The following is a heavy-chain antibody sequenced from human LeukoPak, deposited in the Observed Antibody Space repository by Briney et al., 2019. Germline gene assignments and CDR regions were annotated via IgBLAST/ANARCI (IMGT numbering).Heavy chain of an antibody. CDR1: GFTFSSYS. J-gene: IGHJ5*02. Sequence: PGGSLRLSCAASGFTFSSYSMNWVRQAPGKGLEWVSSISSSSSYIYYADSVKGRFTISRDNAKNSLYLQMNSLRAEDTVVYYCATEGRYGGNSDWFDPWGQGTLVTVSS. CDR2: ISSSSSYI. V-gene: IGHV3-21*01. CDR3: ATEGRYGGNSDWFDP. D-gene: IGHD4-23*01.